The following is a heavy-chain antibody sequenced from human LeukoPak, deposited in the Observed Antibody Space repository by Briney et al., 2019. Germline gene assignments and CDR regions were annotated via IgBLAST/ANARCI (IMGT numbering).Heavy chain of an antibody. CDR3: ARGLVYSWTYYYDSSGYRFDY. D-gene: IGHD3-22*01. Sequence: PSETLSLTCTVSGGSISSSSYYWGWIRQPPGKGLEWIGSIYYSGSTYYNPSLKSRVTISVDTSKNQFSLKLSSVTAADTAVYYCARGLVYSWTYYYDSSGYRFDYWGQGTLVTVSS. J-gene: IGHJ4*02. CDR2: IYYSGST. V-gene: IGHV4-39*07. CDR1: GGSISSSSYY.